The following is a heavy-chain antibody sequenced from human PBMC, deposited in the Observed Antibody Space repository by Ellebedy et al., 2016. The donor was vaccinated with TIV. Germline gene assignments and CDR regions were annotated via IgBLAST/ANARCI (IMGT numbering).Heavy chain of an antibody. CDR3: ARRRVTMVRGVMEDY. J-gene: IGHJ4*02. CDR1: GYSFTSYW. V-gene: IGHV5-10-1*01. D-gene: IGHD3-10*01. CDR2: IDPSDSYT. Sequence: GESLKISCKGSGYSFTSYWISWVRQMPGKGLEWMGRIDPSDSYTNYSPSFQGHVTISADKSISTAYLQWSSLRASDTAMYYCARRRVTMVRGVMEDYWGQGTLVTVSS.